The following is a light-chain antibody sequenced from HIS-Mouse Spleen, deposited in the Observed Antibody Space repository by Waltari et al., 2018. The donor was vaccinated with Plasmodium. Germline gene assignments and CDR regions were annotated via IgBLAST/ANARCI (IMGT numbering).Light chain of an antibody. CDR1: QSVSSS. CDR3: QQYNNWPRGT. V-gene: IGKV3-15*01. CDR2: GAS. Sequence: EIVMTQSPATLSVSPGERATLSGRASQSVSSSLAWYQQKPGQAPRPLIYGASTRATGIPARFSGSGSGTEFTLTISSMQSEDFAVYYCQQYNNWPRGTFGQGTKVEIK. J-gene: IGKJ1*01.